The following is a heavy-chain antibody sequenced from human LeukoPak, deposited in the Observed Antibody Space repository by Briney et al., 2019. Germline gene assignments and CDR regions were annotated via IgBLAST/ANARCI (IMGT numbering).Heavy chain of an antibody. V-gene: IGHV1-58*02. J-gene: IGHJ6*02. CDR2: IVVGSGDT. D-gene: IGHD5-18*01. Sequence: GTSVKVSRKASGFTFTTSAIQWVRQARGQRLEWIGWIVVGSGDTNYAQKFQERVTITRDMSTTTAYMELSSLRSEDTAIYYCAASVDTVIYHYYYTMDVWGQGTTLTVSS. CDR1: GFTFTTSA. CDR3: AASVDTVIYHYYYTMDV.